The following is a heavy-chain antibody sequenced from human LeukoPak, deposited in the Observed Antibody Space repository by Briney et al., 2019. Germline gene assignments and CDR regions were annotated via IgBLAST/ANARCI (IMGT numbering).Heavy chain of an antibody. CDR2: INHSGST. D-gene: IGHD1-20*01. CDR1: GGSFSGYY. V-gene: IGHV4-34*01. J-gene: IGHJ6*03. CDR3: ARVEAYNWNGYYYYYMDV. Sequence: SETLSLTCAVYGGSFSGYYWSWIRQPPGKGLEWIGEINHSGSTNYNPSLKSRVTISVDTSKNQFSLKLSSVTAADTAVYYCARVEAYNWNGYYYYYMDVWGKGTTVTVSS.